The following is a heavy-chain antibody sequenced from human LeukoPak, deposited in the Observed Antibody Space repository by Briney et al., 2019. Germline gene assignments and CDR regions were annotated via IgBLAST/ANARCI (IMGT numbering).Heavy chain of an antibody. CDR1: GGSISGYY. Sequence: SETLSLTCSVSGGSISGYYWSWIRQPAGKGLEWIGRIYTSGSTNYNPSLKSRVTMSVDTSKNQFSLHLRSVTAADTAVYFCARNFDYWGAFDIWGQGTTVTVSS. D-gene: IGHD3-3*01. CDR3: ARNFDYWGAFDI. CDR2: IYTSGST. J-gene: IGHJ3*02. V-gene: IGHV4-4*07.